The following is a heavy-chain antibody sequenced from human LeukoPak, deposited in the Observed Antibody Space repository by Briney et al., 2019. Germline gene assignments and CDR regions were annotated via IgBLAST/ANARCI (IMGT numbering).Heavy chain of an antibody. CDR3: AREREDGYNYPPYYFDY. V-gene: IGHV4-59*01. CDR1: GGSISSYY. CDR2: IYYSGGT. Sequence: SETLSLTCTVSGGSISSYYWSWIRQPPGKGLEWIGYIYYSGGTNYNPSLKSRVTISVDRSKNQFSLNLSSVTAADTAVYYCAREREDGYNYPPYYFDYWGQGTLVTVSS. D-gene: IGHD5-24*01. J-gene: IGHJ4*02.